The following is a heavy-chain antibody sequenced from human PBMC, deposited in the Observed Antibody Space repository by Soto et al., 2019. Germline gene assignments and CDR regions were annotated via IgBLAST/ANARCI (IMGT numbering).Heavy chain of an antibody. CDR3: ARGSKAAMVTGDSYFDY. Sequence: SETLSLTCTVSGASISGFYWSWIRKSAGKGLEWIGRIYATGTTDYNPSLKSRVTISVDTSKNQFSLKLSSVTAADTAVYYCARGSKAAMVTGDSYFDYWGQGTLVTVSS. J-gene: IGHJ4*02. CDR2: IYATGTT. V-gene: IGHV4-4*07. D-gene: IGHD5-18*01. CDR1: GASISGFY.